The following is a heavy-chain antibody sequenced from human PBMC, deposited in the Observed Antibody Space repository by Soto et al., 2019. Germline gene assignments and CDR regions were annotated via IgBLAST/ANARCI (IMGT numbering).Heavy chain of an antibody. CDR3: ARDPLSSSAMDV. V-gene: IGHV1-69*13. J-gene: IGHJ6*02. Sequence: SVKVSCKASGDTFSSYAISWVRQAPGKGLEWMGKIIPTFGRTNYAQKFQGRLTISADDSTSTAYMELSSLLSEDTAVYYCARDPLSSSAMDVWGQGTTVTVSS. CDR2: IIPTFGRT. CDR1: GDTFSSYA. D-gene: IGHD3-10*02.